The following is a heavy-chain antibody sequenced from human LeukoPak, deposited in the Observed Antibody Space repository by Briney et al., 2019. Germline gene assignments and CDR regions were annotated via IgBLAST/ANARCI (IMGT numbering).Heavy chain of an antibody. CDR3: ARGLYYYDSSGYYVS. Sequence: GGSLRLSCAASGFTLSSYEMNWVRQAPGKGLEWVSYISSSGSTIYYAVSLKARFTISRDNAKNSLYLQMNSLRAEDTAVYYCARGLYYYDSSGYYVSWGQGTLVTVSS. V-gene: IGHV3-48*03. J-gene: IGHJ5*02. CDR1: GFTLSSYE. CDR2: ISSSGSTI. D-gene: IGHD3-22*01.